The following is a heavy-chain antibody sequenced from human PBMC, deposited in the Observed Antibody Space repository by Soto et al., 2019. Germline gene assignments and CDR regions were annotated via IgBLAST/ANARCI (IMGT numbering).Heavy chain of an antibody. CDR1: GFTSNSYW. J-gene: IGHJ3*01. CDR2: VKQDGSEK. Sequence: EVQLAESGGGLVQPGESLRLSCAASGFTSNSYWMHWVRQAPGKGLEWVANVKQDGSEKNYVASVKGRFTVSRDNAKNSLYLQMNSLRAEDTAVYYCARGWRSVLEFWGQGTVVTVSS. V-gene: IGHV3-7*01. D-gene: IGHD3-10*02. CDR3: ARGWRSVLEF.